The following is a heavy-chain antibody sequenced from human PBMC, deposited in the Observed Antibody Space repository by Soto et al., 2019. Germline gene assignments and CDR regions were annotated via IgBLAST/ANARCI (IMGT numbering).Heavy chain of an antibody. J-gene: IGHJ5*02. CDR2: MYHSGNT. D-gene: IGHD6-6*01. CDR3: ARDLSSSLEIWFDP. Sequence: SETLSLTCAVSGYSISSGYYWGWIRQPPGKGLEWIGSMYHSGNTYYNPSLKSRVTISVDSSKNQFSLKLSSVTAADTAVYYCARDLSSSLEIWFDPCGQR. V-gene: IGHV4-38-2*02. CDR1: GYSISSGYY.